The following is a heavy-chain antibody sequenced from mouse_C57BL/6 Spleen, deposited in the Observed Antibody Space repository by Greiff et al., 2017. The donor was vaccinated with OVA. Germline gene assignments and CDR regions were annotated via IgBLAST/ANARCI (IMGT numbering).Heavy chain of an antibody. D-gene: IGHD2-3*01. CDR1: GFTFSSYT. Sequence: EVHLVEPGGGLVKPGGSLKLSCAASGFTFSSYTMPWVRQTPEKRLEWVATISGCGGNTYYPDSVKGRVTFSRDTAKNTLYLQMSSLRSEDTALDYCARRWDGYYSLFDYWGQGTTLTVAS. V-gene: IGHV5-9*01. CDR3: ARRWDGYYSLFDY. CDR2: ISGCGGNT. J-gene: IGHJ2*01.